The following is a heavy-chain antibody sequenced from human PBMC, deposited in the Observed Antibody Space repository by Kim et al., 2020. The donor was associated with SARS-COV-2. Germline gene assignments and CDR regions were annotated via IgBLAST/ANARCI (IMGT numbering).Heavy chain of an antibody. Sequence: GGSLRLSCAASGFTFSSYWMTWVRQAPGKGLEWVANIKEDGSEKYYVDSVKGRFTISRDNAKKSLYLQMNSLRADDTAVYHCARPLSGYSRYYGMDVWGQGTTVTVSS. CDR2: IKEDGSEK. V-gene: IGHV3-7*01. J-gene: IGHJ6*02. D-gene: IGHD3-22*01. CDR3: ARPLSGYSRYYGMDV. CDR1: GFTFSSYW.